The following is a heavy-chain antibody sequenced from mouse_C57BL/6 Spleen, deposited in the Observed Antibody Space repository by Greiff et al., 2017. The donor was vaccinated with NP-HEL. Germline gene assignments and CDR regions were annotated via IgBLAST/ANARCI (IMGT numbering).Heavy chain of an antibody. CDR3: ARRAGYYYAMDY. CDR1: GYTFTSYW. CDR2: IYPSDSYT. Sequence: QVQLQQPGAELVKPGASVKLSCKASGYTFTSYWMQWVKQRPGQGLEWIGEIYPSDSYTNYNQKFKGKATLTVDTSSSTAYMQLSSLTSEDSAVYYCARRAGYYYAMDYWGQGTSVTVSS. V-gene: IGHV1-50*01. D-gene: IGHD3-1*01. J-gene: IGHJ4*01.